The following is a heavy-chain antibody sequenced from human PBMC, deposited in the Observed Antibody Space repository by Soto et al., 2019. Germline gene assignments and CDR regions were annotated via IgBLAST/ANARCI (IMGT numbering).Heavy chain of an antibody. CDR2: ISRSSSNI. Sequence: EVQLVESGGGLVKPGGSLRLSCAASGFNFSSYSMNWVRQAPGKGLEWVSSISRSSSNIYYVDSVKGLFTISRDNAKNSLYLQMNSLRAEDTAVYYCSRDLKVAAAGTGYYYYGMDVWGQGTTVTVSS. CDR3: SRDLKVAAAGTGYYYYGMDV. CDR1: GFNFSSYS. J-gene: IGHJ6*02. D-gene: IGHD6-13*01. V-gene: IGHV3-21*01.